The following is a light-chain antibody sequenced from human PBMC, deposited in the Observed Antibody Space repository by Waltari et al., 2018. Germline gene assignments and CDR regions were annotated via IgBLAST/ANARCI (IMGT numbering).Light chain of an antibody. J-gene: IGLJ2*01. CDR1: TSNIGAGYD. V-gene: IGLV1-40*01. CDR2: GTN. CDR3: QSYDISLSVV. Sequence: QSVLTQPPSVSGAPGQRVSISCTGSTSNIGAGYDVHWYQQGPGKAPKLIIFGTNARPMGGPYLFFGSQSVTSASLAIIGLQAEDEGDYYCQSYDISLSVVFCGGTKLTVL.